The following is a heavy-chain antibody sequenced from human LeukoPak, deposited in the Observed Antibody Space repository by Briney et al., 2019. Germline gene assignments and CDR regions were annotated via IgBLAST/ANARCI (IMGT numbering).Heavy chain of an antibody. D-gene: IGHD5-12*01. CDR2: INPNSGGT. CDR1: GYTFTGYY. V-gene: IGHV1-2*02. Sequence: ASVKVSCKASGYTFTGYYMHWVRQAPGQGLEWMGWINPNSGGTNYAQKFQGRVTMTRDTSISTAYMELSRLRSDDTAVYYCARRDRDGYNYRSQEWYFDLWGRGTLVTVSS. CDR3: ARRDRDGYNYRSQEWYFDL. J-gene: IGHJ2*01.